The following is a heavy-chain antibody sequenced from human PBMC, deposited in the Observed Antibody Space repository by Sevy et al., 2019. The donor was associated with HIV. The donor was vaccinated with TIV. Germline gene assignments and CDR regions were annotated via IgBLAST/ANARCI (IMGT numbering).Heavy chain of an antibody. CDR1: GFTFSSYA. CDR2: INAISSNI. Sequence: GGPLRLSCAASGFTFSSYAMNWVRQAPGKGLEWVSSINAISSNIYYADSVKGRFTISRANAENSRYLQMNSVRAEDTAVYYCARDLFSGGNAVYGYWGQGTLVTVSS. V-gene: IGHV3-21*01. CDR3: ARDLFSGGNAVYGY. J-gene: IGHJ4*02. D-gene: IGHD2-15*01.